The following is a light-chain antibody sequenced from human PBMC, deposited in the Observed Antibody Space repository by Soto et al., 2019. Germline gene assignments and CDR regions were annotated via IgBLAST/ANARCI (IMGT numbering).Light chain of an antibody. Sequence: QSALTQPASVSGSPGQSITISCTGTSSDIGNYNLVSWYQHHPGKAPKFMIYEDSKRPSGVSNRFSGSKSGNTASLTISGLQAEDEADYYCCSYAGSSTFVFGGGTKLTVL. CDR2: EDS. CDR3: CSYAGSSTFV. J-gene: IGLJ2*01. CDR1: SSDIGNYNL. V-gene: IGLV2-23*02.